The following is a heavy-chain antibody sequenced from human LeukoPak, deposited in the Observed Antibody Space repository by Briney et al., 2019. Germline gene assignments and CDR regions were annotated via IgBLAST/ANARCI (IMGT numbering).Heavy chain of an antibody. CDR1: GFTFSSYT. CDR3: ARGGIAVAHPFDY. J-gene: IGHJ4*02. D-gene: IGHD6-19*01. V-gene: IGHV3-48*01. Sequence: GGSLRLSCAASGFTFSSYTMNWVRQPPGKGLEWVSNIGTSSTTIYYADSVKGRFTISRENAKNSLYLQMNSLRAGDTAVYYCARGGIAVAHPFDYWGQGTLVTVSS. CDR2: IGTSSTTI.